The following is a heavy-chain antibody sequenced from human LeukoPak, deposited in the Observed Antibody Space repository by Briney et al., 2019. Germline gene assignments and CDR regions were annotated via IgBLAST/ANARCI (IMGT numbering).Heavy chain of an antibody. V-gene: IGHV1-2*02. CDR2: INPKNGGT. J-gene: IGHJ4*02. D-gene: IGHD4-23*01. CDR3: ARDGYGGNSFDY. Sequence: ASVKVSCKASGYTFPGHHIHWVRQAPGQGLEWMGWINPKNGGTNYAQKFPGRVTMTRDTSINTAFMELSRLNSEDTAVYFCARDGYGGNSFDYWGQGTLVTVSS. CDR1: GYTFPGHH.